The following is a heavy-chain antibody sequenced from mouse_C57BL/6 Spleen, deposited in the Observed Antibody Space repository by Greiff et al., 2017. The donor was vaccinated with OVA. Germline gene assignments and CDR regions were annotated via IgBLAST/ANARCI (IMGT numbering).Heavy chain of an antibody. J-gene: IGHJ2*01. CDR2: ISSGRSTI. Sequence: EVQLVESGGGLVKPGGSLKLSCAASGFTFSDYGMHWVRQAPEKGLEWVAYISSGRSTIYYADKVKGRFTISRDNAKNTLCLHMTRLMSEDTAMYYCAMPCGDDEYYFDDWGPGTTLTVSS. D-gene: IGHD2-13*01. CDR3: AMPCGDDEYYFDD. V-gene: IGHV5-17*01. CDR1: GFTFSDYG.